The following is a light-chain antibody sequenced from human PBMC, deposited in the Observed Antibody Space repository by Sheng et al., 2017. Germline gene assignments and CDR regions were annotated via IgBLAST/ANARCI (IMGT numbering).Light chain of an antibody. CDR1: KLGDKY. V-gene: IGLV3-1*01. CDR2: QDT. Sequence: SYELTQPPSVSVSPGQTASISCSGDKLGDKYACWYQQKPGQSPVLVIYQDTKRPSGIPERFSGSNSGNTATLTISGTQAMDEADYYCQAWDSSTVVFGGGTTADRP. CDR3: QAWDSSTVV. J-gene: IGLJ2*01.